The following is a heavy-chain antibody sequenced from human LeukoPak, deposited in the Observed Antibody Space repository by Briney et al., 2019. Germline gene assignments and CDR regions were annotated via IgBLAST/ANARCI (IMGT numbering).Heavy chain of an antibody. D-gene: IGHD4-17*01. V-gene: IGHV4-31*03. Sequence: SETLSLTCTVSGGPISRGGYYWRSIRQHPAKGLEWIGYIYFSGSTYYNPSLKSRVTISVDTSKNQFSLKLSSVTAADTAVYYCASLDYGDRGGGDYWGQGTLVSVSS. CDR3: ASLDYGDRGGGDY. CDR1: GGPISRGGYY. J-gene: IGHJ4*02. CDR2: IYFSGST.